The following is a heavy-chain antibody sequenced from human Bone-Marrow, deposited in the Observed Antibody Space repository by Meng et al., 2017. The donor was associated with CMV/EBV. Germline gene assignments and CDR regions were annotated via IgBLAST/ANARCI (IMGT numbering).Heavy chain of an antibody. V-gene: IGHV1-18*01. CDR2: ISAYNGNT. D-gene: IGHD3-10*01. CDR1: GYTFTSYG. CDR3: VWITMVRGVTGGVGFDP. Sequence: VQLVQSGAEVKKPGASVKVSCKASGYTFTSYGISWVRQAPGQGLEWMGWISAYNGNTNYAQKLQGRVTMTTDTSTSTAYMELRSLRSDDTAVYYCVWITMVRGVTGGVGFDPWGQGTLVTVSS. J-gene: IGHJ5*02.